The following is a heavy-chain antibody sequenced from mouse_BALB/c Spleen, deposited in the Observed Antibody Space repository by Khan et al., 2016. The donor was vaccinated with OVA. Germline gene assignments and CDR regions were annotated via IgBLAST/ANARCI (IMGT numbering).Heavy chain of an antibody. CDR2: ISDGGIYT. Sequence: EVELVEPGGGLVKPGGPLKLSCVASGFTFSDYYMYWARQTPEKRLDWVATISDGGIYTYYPDSVKGRFTISRDDDKNNMFLQMSSLKSEDTAMFYCVRGYYGNPFAYWGQGTLVTVSA. V-gene: IGHV5-4*02. CDR1: GFTFSDYY. D-gene: IGHD2-1*01. CDR3: VRGYYGNPFAY. J-gene: IGHJ3*01.